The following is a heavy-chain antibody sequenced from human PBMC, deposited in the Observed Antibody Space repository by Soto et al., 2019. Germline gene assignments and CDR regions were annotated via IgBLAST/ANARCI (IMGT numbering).Heavy chain of an antibody. J-gene: IGHJ6*02. CDR2: ISYDGSNK. CDR3: ARDGCSSTSCPYYYYGMDV. V-gene: IGHV3-30-3*01. CDR1: GFTFSSYA. D-gene: IGHD2-2*01. Sequence: GGSLRLSCAASGFTFSSYAMHWVRQAPGKGLEWVAVISYDGSNKYYADSVKGRFTISRDNSKNTLYLQMNSLRAEDTAVYYCARDGCSSTSCPYYYYGMDVWGQGTTVTVSS.